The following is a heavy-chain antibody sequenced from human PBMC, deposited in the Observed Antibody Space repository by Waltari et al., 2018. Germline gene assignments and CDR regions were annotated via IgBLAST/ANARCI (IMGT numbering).Heavy chain of an antibody. D-gene: IGHD1-20*01. V-gene: IGHV3-30*02. J-gene: IGHJ3*02. Sequence: QVQLVDSGGGVVQPGGSLRLSCAASGFTFSTYGMHWVRQAPGKGLEWVAFVRYDEKNNYYVDSVKGRFTISRDNSNNTLYLQMSSLTTEDTAVYFCAKASGTITGGYHAFDIWGQGTMVSVSS. CDR1: GFTFSTYG. CDR2: VRYDEKNN. CDR3: AKASGTITGGYHAFDI.